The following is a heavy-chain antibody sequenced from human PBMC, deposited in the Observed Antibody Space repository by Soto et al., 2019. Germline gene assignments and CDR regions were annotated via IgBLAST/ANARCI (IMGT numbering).Heavy chain of an antibody. Sequence: TSETLSLTCTVSGGSISSSSYYWGWIRQPPGKGLEWIGSIYYSGSTYYNPSLKSRVTISVDTSKNQFSLKLSSVTAADTAVYYCARVGRSSSWSTAKNYYYYYGMDAWGQGTTVTVSS. CDR2: IYYSGST. V-gene: IGHV4-39*01. CDR1: GGSISSSSYY. J-gene: IGHJ6*02. CDR3: ARVGRSSSWSTAKNYYYYYGMDA. D-gene: IGHD6-13*01.